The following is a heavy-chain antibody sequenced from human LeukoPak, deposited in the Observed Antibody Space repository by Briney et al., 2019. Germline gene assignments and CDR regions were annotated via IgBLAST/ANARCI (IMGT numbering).Heavy chain of an antibody. J-gene: IGHJ5*02. D-gene: IGHD5-24*01. CDR1: GASISSSAWY. CDR3: ARDRLQLQS. CDR2: IYYSGGT. Sequence: SETLSLTCTVSGASISSSAWYWGWIRQPPGKGLEWIGIIYYSGGTYYNPSLKSRVTLSVDTSKNRFSLKLSSVTAADTAVYYCARDRLQLQSWGQGTLVTVSS. V-gene: IGHV4-39*07.